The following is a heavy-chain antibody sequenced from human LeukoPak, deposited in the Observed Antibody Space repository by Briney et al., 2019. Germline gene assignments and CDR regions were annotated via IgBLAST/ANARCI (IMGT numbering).Heavy chain of an antibody. CDR2: ITSSGTTK. CDR1: GFTFSSYE. D-gene: IGHD2-2*01. J-gene: IGHJ4*02. CDR3: ARDKRCSSTSCYVSTDY. Sequence: PGGSLRLSCAASGFTFSSYEMNWVRQAPGKGLEWVSFITSSGTTKYYAESVKGRFTISRDNAENSLYLQMDSLRAEDTAVYYCARDKRCSSTSCYVSTDYLGQGTLVTVSS. V-gene: IGHV3-48*03.